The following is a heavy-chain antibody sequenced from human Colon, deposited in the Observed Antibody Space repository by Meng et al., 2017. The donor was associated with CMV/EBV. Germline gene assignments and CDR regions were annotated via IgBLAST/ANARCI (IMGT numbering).Heavy chain of an antibody. Sequence: GESLKISCVVSEFSFSSYNFNWVRLAPGKGLEWVASINSTSTYIYYADSVKGRFTVSRDNSKNSLYLQMNSLRAEDTAVYYCANQMPWKYYHGMDLWGQGTTVTVSS. V-gene: IGHV3-21*01. J-gene: IGHJ6*02. CDR2: INSTSTYI. CDR1: EFSFSSYN. CDR3: ANQMPWKYYHGMDL. D-gene: IGHD1-7*01.